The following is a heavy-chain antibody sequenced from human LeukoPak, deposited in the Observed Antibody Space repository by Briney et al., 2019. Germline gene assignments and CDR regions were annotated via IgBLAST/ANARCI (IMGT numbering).Heavy chain of an antibody. CDR3: ARDNDVRRTNRAQQGYYDYVWGSYRPYYFDY. CDR1: GFTFSSYS. D-gene: IGHD3-16*02. V-gene: IGHV3-48*04. CDR2: ISSSSSTI. J-gene: IGHJ4*02. Sequence: PGGSLRLSCAASGFTFSSYSMNWVRQAPGKGLEWVSYISSSSSTIYYADSVKGRFTISRDNAKNSLYLQMNSLRAEDTAVYYCARDNDVRRTNRAQQGYYDYVWGSYRPYYFDYWGQGTLVTVSS.